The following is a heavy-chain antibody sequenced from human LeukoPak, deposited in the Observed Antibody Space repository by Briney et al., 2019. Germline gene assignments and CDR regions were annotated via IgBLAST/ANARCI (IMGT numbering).Heavy chain of an antibody. CDR3: ARASKDASGTGAFDF. J-gene: IGHJ3*01. Sequence: ASVKVSCKASGYTFTNYGVTWVRQAPGQGLGWLGWISAYNANTHYAQKLQGRVTVTADTSASTAYMELRSLRSDDTAIFYCARASKDASGTGAFDFWGQGTMVTVSS. V-gene: IGHV1-18*01. D-gene: IGHD3-10*01. CDR2: ISAYNANT. CDR1: GYTFTNYG.